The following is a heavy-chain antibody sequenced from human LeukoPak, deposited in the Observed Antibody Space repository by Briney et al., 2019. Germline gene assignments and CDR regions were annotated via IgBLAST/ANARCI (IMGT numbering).Heavy chain of an antibody. Sequence: GGSLRLSCAASGFSVGSNYMSWVRQAPGKVLEWVSLLYSGGSTYYADSVKDRFIISRDNSKNTLYLQMHGLRAEDTAVYYCARVETGWFDSWGQGALVTVSS. J-gene: IGHJ5*01. V-gene: IGHV3-53*01. CDR2: LYSGGST. CDR1: GFSVGSNY. D-gene: IGHD1-14*01. CDR3: ARVETGWFDS.